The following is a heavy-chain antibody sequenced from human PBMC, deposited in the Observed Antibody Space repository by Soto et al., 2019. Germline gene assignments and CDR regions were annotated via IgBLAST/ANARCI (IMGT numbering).Heavy chain of an antibody. CDR1: GFTFSSYA. CDR2: MSFDGYDK. V-gene: IGHV3-30-3*01. CDR3: ARDLKKVVRGIDY. J-gene: IGHJ4*02. D-gene: IGHD3-10*01. Sequence: QVQLVESGGGVVQPGRSLRLSCAASGFTFSSYAMHWVRQAPGKGLEWVAAMSFDGYDKYYADSVKGRFTISRDNSMDTLYLQMTSLRAEDTAVYCCARDLKKVVRGIDYWGQGPLVTVSS.